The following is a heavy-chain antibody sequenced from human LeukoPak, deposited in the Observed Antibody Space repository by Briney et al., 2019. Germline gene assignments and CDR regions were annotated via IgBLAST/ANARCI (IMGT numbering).Heavy chain of an antibody. CDR3: ARASPQYSSSDY. CDR1: GFTFSSYS. D-gene: IGHD6-6*01. CDR2: TSSGSKYI. J-gene: IGHJ4*02. Sequence: GGSLRVSCTASGFTFSSYSMNWVRQGAGKGLEWVSSTSSGSKYIYYADSVKGRFTISRDNARNSLYLQMNSLRAEDTAVYYCARASPQYSSSDYWGQGTLVTVSS. V-gene: IGHV3-21*01.